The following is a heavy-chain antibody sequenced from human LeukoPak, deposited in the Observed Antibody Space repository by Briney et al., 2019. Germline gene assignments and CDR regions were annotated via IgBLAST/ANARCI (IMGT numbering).Heavy chain of an antibody. V-gene: IGHV4-38-2*02. CDR2: INHSGST. CDR3: ARSTVRWCVFDY. CDR1: GYSDSSGYH. D-gene: IGHD2-8*02. Sequence: SETLSLTCTVSGYSDSSGYHWGWIRQPPVKGLEWIGEINHSGSTNYNPSLKSRVTISVDTSKNQFSLKLSSVTAADTAVYYCARSTVRWCVFDYWGQGTLVTVSS. J-gene: IGHJ4*02.